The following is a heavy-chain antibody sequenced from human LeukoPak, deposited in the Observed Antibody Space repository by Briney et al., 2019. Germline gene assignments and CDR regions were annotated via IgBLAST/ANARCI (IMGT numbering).Heavy chain of an antibody. CDR3: ARLTYWVFEI. Sequence: QPGGSLRLSCAAPGFTFTTYGMYWVRQAPGKGLEWVANIKFDGNDKFYVDSVKGRFTISRDNAKNLPYLQMSSLRAEDTAVYFCARLTYWVFEIWGQGTMVTVSS. J-gene: IGHJ3*02. V-gene: IGHV3-7*01. CDR1: GFTFTTYG. CDR2: IKFDGNDK. D-gene: IGHD2-21*01.